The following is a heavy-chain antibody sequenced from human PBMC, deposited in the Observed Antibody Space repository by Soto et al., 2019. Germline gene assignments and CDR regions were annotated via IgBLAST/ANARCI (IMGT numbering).Heavy chain of an antibody. V-gene: IGHV4-31*01. CDR2: IYSSGRT. D-gene: IGHD3-16*02. Sequence: PSETRSLTCSLSGGSINSDEFYWTWMRQSPGKGLEWIGYIYSSGRTHYNPSLKSQINISLDTSNNLLSLRLSSVTAADTAVYYCARMGLPLGELSRNWFDPWGRGTLVTVSS. CDR1: GGSINSDEFY. CDR3: ARMGLPLGELSRNWFDP. J-gene: IGHJ5*02.